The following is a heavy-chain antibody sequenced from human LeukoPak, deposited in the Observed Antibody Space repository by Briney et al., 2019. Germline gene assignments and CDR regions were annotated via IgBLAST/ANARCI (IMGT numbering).Heavy chain of an antibody. Sequence: SETLSLTCTVSGGSISSYYWSWIRQPAGKGLEWVGRIYSSGSTNYNPSLKSRVTLSVDTSKNQFSLKLSSVTAADTAVYYCARHDARLNYYGSGSYYFDYWGQGTLVTVSS. CDR3: ARHDARLNYYGSGSYYFDY. CDR1: GGSISSYY. CDR2: IYSSGST. J-gene: IGHJ4*02. V-gene: IGHV4-4*07. D-gene: IGHD3-10*01.